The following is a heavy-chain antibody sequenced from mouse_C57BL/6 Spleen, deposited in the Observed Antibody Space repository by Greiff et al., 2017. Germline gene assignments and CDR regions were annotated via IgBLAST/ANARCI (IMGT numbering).Heavy chain of an antibody. Sequence: EVKLMESEGGLVQPGSSMKLSCTASGFTFSDYYMAWVRQVPEKGLEWVANINYDGSSTYYLDPLKSRFIISRDNAKNILYLQMSSLKSEDTATYYCARAPYDGYCPFFDYWGQGTTLTVSS. CDR2: INYDGSST. J-gene: IGHJ2*01. D-gene: IGHD2-3*01. V-gene: IGHV5-16*01. CDR1: GFTFSDYY. CDR3: ARAPYDGYCPFFDY.